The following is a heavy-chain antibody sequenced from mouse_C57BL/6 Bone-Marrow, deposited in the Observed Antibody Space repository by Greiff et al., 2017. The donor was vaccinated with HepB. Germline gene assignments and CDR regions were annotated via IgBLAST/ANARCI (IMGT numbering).Heavy chain of an antibody. Sequence: EVQRVESGGGLVKPGGSLKLSCAASGFTFSCSAMSWVRPTPDKRLEWVANISDGGSYTYYPDNVKGRFTISRDNAKNNLYLQMSHLKSEDTAMYYCARDDYSNNCGYFDDWGQGTTLTVSS. CDR3: ARDDYSNNCGYFDD. CDR1: GFTFSCSA. CDR2: ISDGGSYT. J-gene: IGHJ2*01. D-gene: IGHD2-5*01. V-gene: IGHV5-4*01.